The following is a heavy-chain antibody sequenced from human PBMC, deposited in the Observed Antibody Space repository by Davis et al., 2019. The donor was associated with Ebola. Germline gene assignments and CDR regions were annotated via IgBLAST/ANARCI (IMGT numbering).Heavy chain of an antibody. V-gene: IGHV3-30*02. CDR2: IRYDGSNK. CDR1: GFTFSSYG. CDR3: ARVTSGGY. D-gene: IGHD1-26*01. Sequence: GESLKISCAASGFTFSSYGMHWVRQAPGKGLEWVAFIRYDGSNKYYADSVKGRFTISRDNAKNSLYLQMNSLRAEDTAVYYCARVTSGGYWGQGTLVTVSS. J-gene: IGHJ4*02.